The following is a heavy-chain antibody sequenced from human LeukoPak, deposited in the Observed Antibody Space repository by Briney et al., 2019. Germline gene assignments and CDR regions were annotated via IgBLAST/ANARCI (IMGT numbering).Heavy chain of an antibody. D-gene: IGHD1-14*01. CDR2: IYYSGST. Sequence: PSETLTLTCTVSGGSLSSGDYYWSWLRQPPGRGREWLGYIYYSGSTYYNPSLKSRVTISVDTSKNQFSLKLSSVTAADTAVYYCARAQPGLDYWGQGTLVTVSS. V-gene: IGHV4-30-4*01. CDR1: GGSLSSGDYY. J-gene: IGHJ4*02. CDR3: ARAQPGLDY.